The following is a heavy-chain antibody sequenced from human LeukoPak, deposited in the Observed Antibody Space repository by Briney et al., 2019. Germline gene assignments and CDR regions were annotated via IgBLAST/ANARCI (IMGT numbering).Heavy chain of an antibody. CDR3: ARDLSWQARTLYYFDY. CDR2: INPNSGGT. D-gene: IGHD2/OR15-2a*01. Sequence: GASVKVSFKSSVYTFTGYYMHWVRQAPGQGLEWMGWINPNSGGTNYAQKFQGRVTMTRDTSISTAYMGLSRLRSDDTAVYYCARDLSWQARTLYYFDYWGQGTLVTVSS. J-gene: IGHJ4*02. CDR1: VYTFTGYY. V-gene: IGHV1-2*02.